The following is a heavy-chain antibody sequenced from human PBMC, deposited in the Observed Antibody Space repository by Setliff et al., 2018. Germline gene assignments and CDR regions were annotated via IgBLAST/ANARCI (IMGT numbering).Heavy chain of an antibody. CDR2: ISDSGDTT. V-gene: IGHV3-23*01. CDR3: AKVDQFDLEGLDY. Sequence: PGGSLRLSCVASGFTFSNNAMNWVRQAPGGGLEWVSGISDSGDTTIYADPVKGRFTVSRDNSKNTVFLQMNSLTTDDTAVYYCAKVDQFDLEGLDYWGQGALVTVSS. CDR1: GFTFSNNA. D-gene: IGHD3-9*01. J-gene: IGHJ4*02.